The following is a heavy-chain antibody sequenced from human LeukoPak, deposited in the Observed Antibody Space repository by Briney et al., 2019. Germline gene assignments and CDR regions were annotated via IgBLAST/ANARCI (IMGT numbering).Heavy chain of an antibody. D-gene: IGHD6-19*01. CDR3: ARDLGSGWGNYYYYYMDV. J-gene: IGHJ6*03. Sequence: GGSLRLSCAASGFTFSSYSMNWVRQAPGKGLEWVSYISSSSSTIYYADSVKGRFTISRDNAKNSLYLQMNSLRAEDTAVYYCARDLGSGWGNYYYYYMDVWGKGTTVTVSS. CDR2: ISSSSSTI. V-gene: IGHV3-48*01. CDR1: GFTFSSYS.